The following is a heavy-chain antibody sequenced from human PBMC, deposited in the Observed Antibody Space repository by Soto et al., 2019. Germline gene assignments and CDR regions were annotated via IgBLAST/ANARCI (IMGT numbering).Heavy chain of an antibody. CDR2: INPNSGGT. CDR1: GYTFTGYY. CDR3: ARGHSGSHNYYYYYGMDV. J-gene: IGHJ6*02. D-gene: IGHD1-26*01. V-gene: IGHV1-2*04. Sequence: GASVKVSCKASGYTFTGYYMHWVRQAPGQGLERMGWINPNSGGTNYAQKFQGWVTMTRDTSISTAYMELSRLRSDDTAVYYCARGHSGSHNYYYYYGMDVWGQGTTVTVSS.